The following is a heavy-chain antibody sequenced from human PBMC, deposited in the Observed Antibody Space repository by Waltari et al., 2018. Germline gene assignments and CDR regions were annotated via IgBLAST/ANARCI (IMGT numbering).Heavy chain of an antibody. Sequence: EVQLLESGGGLVQPGGSLRLSCAASGFTFSSYAMSWVRQAPGKGLEWVSVIYSGGSTYYADSVKGRFTISRDNSKNTLYLQMNSLRAEDTAVYYCATDAFDIWGQGTMVTVSS. CDR3: ATDAFDI. V-gene: IGHV3-23*03. CDR2: IYSGGST. CDR1: GFTFSSYA. J-gene: IGHJ3*02.